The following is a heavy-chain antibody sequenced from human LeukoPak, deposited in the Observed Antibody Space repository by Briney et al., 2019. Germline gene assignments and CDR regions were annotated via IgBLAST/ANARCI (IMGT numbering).Heavy chain of an antibody. CDR2: IYYSGST. V-gene: IGHV4-31*03. Sequence: PSETLSLTCTVSGGSLSSGGYYWRWIRQHPGTGLEWIGYIYYSGSTYYNPSLKSRVTISVDTSKNQFSLKLSSVTAADTAVYYCARVVSYWGTRKCERYFDLWGRGTLVTVSS. CDR1: GGSLSSGGYY. J-gene: IGHJ2*01. CDR3: ARVVSYWGTRKCERYFDL. D-gene: IGHD3-16*01.